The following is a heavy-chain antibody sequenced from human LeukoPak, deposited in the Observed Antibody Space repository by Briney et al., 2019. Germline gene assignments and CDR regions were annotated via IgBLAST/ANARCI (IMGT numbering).Heavy chain of an antibody. J-gene: IGHJ4*02. D-gene: IGHD1-26*01. CDR1: GGSISSGGYY. CDR2: IYHSGST. CDR3: ARLHYPYYFDY. V-gene: IGHV4-30-2*01. Sequence: SETLSLTCTVSGGSISSGGYYWSWIRQPPGKGLEWIGYIYHSGSTYYNPSLKSRVTISVDRSKNQFSLKLSSVTAADTAVYYCARLHYPYYFDYWGQGTLVTVSS.